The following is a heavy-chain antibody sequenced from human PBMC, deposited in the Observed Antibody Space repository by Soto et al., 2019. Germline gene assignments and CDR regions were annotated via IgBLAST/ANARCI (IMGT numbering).Heavy chain of an antibody. Sequence: GSLRLSCAASGFTFRNAWMNWVRQAPGKGLEWVGRIKSKTDGGTTDYAAPVKGRFTLSRDDSKNTLYLQMNSLKTEDTAVYYCTTSYSSGWYLGAPRLDPWGQGTLVTVSS. CDR3: TTSYSSGWYLGAPRLDP. CDR1: GFTFRNAW. V-gene: IGHV3-15*07. CDR2: IKSKTDGGTT. D-gene: IGHD6-19*01. J-gene: IGHJ5*02.